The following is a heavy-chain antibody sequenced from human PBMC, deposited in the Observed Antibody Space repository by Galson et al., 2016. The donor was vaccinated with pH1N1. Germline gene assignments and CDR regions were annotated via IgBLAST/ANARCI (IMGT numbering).Heavy chain of an antibody. CDR2: ITGSGDST. CDR1: EFTFTNYA. D-gene: IGHD1/OR15-1a*01. J-gene: IGHJ4*02. V-gene: IGHV3-23*01. Sequence: SLRLSCAASEFTFTNYAMTWVRQAPGKGLEWVSSITGSGDSTFYADSVKGRFTISRDNSKNTLYLQMNSLRVEDTAMYYCARGATTTPGLDYWGQGTLVTVSS. CDR3: ARGATTTPGLDY.